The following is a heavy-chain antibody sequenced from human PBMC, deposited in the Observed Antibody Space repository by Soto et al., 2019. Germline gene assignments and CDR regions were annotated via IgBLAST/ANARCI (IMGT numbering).Heavy chain of an antibody. Sequence: QVQLVESGGGLVKPGGSLRLSCAASGFTFSDFYMSWIRQAPGKGLEWIAYISSSGTTTYYTDSVKGRFTISRDNAKNSLYVTMNYLRAKDPAAYYCAGFSGGGGYPLIYWGQGTPVTVSS. V-gene: IGHV3-11*01. J-gene: IGHJ1*01. CDR2: ISSSGTTT. CDR1: GFTFSDFY. D-gene: IGHD6-13*01. CDR3: AGFSGGGGYPLIY.